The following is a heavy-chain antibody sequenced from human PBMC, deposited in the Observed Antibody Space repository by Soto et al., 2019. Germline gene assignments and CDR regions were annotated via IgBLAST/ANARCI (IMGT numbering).Heavy chain of an antibody. CDR1: GDSDSSNSAA. D-gene: IGHD3-3*01. J-gene: IGHJ6*02. CDR3: ARDQTIFGVVISYYGMDV. Sequence: SQTLSLTCAISGDSDSSNSAAWNWIRQSPSRGLEWLGRTYYRSKWYNDYAVSVKSRITINPDTSKNQFSLQLNSVTPEDTAVYYCARDQTIFGVVISYYGMDVWGQGTTVTVSS. CDR2: TYYRSKWYN. V-gene: IGHV6-1*01.